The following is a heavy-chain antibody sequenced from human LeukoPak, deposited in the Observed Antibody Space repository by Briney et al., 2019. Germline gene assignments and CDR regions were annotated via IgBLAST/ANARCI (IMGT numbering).Heavy chain of an antibody. CDR1: GFTFSSYW. D-gene: IGHD1-1*01. CDR3: ARDGRRGYDY. CDR2: IRQDGSET. V-gene: IGHV3-7*01. Sequence: GGSLRLSCVVSGFTFSSYWMSWVRQAPGQGLEWVANIRQDGSETYYVDSVKGRFTISRDNAKNSLYLQMNSLRAEDTAVYYCARDGRRGYDYWGQGTLVTVSS. J-gene: IGHJ4*02.